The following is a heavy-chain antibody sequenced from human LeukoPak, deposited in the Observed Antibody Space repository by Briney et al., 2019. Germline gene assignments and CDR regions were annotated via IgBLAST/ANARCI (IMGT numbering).Heavy chain of an antibody. V-gene: IGHV3-23*01. CDR2: ISGSGDST. Sequence: GGSLRLSCVASGFTFTTYAMTWVRQAPGKGLEWVSAISGSGDSTYYADSVKGRFTISRDKSKDTLYLQMNSLRAEDTAVYYCAKDRYYDSSAYSDAFDIWGQGTMVTVSS. CDR1: GFTFTTYA. D-gene: IGHD3-22*01. J-gene: IGHJ3*02. CDR3: AKDRYYDSSAYSDAFDI.